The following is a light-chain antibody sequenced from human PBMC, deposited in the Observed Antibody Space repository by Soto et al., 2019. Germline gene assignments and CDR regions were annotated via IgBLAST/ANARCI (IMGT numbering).Light chain of an antibody. CDR2: TTD. CDR1: TGAVTSGNY. J-gene: IGLJ3*02. Sequence: QTVVTQEPSLTVSPGGTVTLTCASSTGAVTSGNYPSWFQQKPGQAPRTRIYTTDDKHSWTPARFSGSLLGGKAALTLSGVQPEDEAEYYCLLYYGGAHLVFGGGTKVTVL. CDR3: LLYYGGAHLV. V-gene: IGLV7-43*01.